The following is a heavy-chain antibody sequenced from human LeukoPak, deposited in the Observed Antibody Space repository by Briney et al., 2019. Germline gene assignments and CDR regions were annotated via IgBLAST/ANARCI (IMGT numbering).Heavy chain of an antibody. CDR3: ARAGGDYGDYYHYYYYMDV. CDR1: GYTLTSHD. Sequence: ASVKVSCKASGYTLTSHDINWVRQATGQGLEWMGWMNPNSGDTGYAQKFQGRVTMTRDTSINTAYMELSSLTSEDTAAYYCARAGGDYGDYYHYYYYMDVWGSGTTVTVSS. D-gene: IGHD4-17*01. CDR2: MNPNSGDT. V-gene: IGHV1-8*01. J-gene: IGHJ6*03.